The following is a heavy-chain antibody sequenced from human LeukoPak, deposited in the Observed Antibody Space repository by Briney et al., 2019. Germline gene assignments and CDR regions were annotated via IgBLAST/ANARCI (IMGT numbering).Heavy chain of an antibody. CDR2: TRLRPTLNT. V-gene: IGHV6-1*01. CDR1: GDTFSSKSVS. D-gene: IGHD7-27*01. J-gene: IGHJ4*02. Sequence: SQTLSLTCAISGDTFSSKSVSWHWIRQSPSRGLEYLGRTRLRPTLNTFYSLSVQGRITINADTSRNQVSLRLNSVTPEDTALYYCVRDFNWAFDYWGQGTLVTVSS. CDR3: VRDFNWAFDY.